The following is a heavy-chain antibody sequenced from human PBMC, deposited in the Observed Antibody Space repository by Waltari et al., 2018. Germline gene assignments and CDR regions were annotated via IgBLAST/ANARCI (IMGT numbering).Heavy chain of an antibody. V-gene: IGHV4-34*01. CDR2: INHSGST. CDR3: ARGTNSRSGWFYDY. Sequence: QVQLQQWGAGLLKPSETLSLTCAVYGGSFSGYYWSWIRQPPGKGLEWIGEINHSGSTNHNPSLKSRVTISVDTSKNQFSLKLSSVTAADTAVYYCARGTNSRSGWFYDYWGQGTLVTVSS. D-gene: IGHD6-19*01. CDR1: GGSFSGYY. J-gene: IGHJ4*02.